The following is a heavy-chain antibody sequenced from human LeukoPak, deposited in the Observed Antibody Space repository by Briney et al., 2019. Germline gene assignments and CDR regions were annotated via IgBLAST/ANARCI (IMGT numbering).Heavy chain of an antibody. J-gene: IGHJ4*02. CDR2: IYYSGST. CDR1: DASITNYY. V-gene: IGHV4-39*07. D-gene: IGHD6-13*01. Sequence: PSETLSLTCTVSDASITNYYWGWIRQPPGKGLEWIGSIYYSGSTYYNPSLKSRVTISVDTSKNQFSLKLSSVTAADTAVYYCARVARNIAAEDYWGQGTLVTVSS. CDR3: ARVARNIAAEDY.